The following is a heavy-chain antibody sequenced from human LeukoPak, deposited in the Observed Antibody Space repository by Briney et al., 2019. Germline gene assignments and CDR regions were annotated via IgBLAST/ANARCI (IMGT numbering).Heavy chain of an antibody. V-gene: IGHV3-30*04. J-gene: IGHJ4*02. D-gene: IGHD3-22*01. Sequence: GGSLRLSCAASGFTFSNYAIHWVRQAPGKGLECVAVISFVGTKSYYADSVKGRFTISRDNSKYTLFLQMNSLRAEDTAVYYCARSRVANDSSGYYFKLDYWGQGTLVTVSS. CDR3: ARSRVANDSSGYYFKLDY. CDR1: GFTFSNYA. CDR2: ISFVGTKS.